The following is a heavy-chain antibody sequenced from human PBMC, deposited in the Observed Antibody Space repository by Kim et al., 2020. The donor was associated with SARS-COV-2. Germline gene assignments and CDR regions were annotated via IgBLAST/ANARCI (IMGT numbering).Heavy chain of an antibody. D-gene: IGHD3-10*01. CDR2: ISGSDGST. Sequence: GGSLRLSCAASGFTFSTYAMSWVRRAPGKGLEWVSGISGSDGSTKYADSVRGRFTISRDNSKNMVYLQMKSLRTEDTAVYYCAKMGSGCYLKCFVYWGQG. J-gene: IGHJ4*02. CDR3: AKMGSGCYLKCFVY. V-gene: IGHV3-23*01. CDR1: GFTFSTYA.